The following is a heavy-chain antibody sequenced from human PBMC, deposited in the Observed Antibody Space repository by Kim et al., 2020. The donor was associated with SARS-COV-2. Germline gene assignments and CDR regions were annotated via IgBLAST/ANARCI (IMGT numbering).Heavy chain of an antibody. CDR2: IYYSGST. CDR3: ARDSDSGSSWYLLLSGYYGMDV. D-gene: IGHD6-13*01. J-gene: IGHJ6*02. CDR1: GGSISSSSYY. Sequence: SETLSLTCTVSGGSISSSSYYWGWIRQPPGKGLEWIGSIYYSGSTYYNPSPKSRVTISVDTSKNQFSLKLSSVTAADTAVYYCARDSDSGSSWYLLLSGYYGMDVWGQGTMVTVSS. V-gene: IGHV4-39*07.